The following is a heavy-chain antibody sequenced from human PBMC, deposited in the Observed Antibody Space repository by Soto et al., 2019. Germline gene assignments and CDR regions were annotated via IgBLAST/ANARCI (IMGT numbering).Heavy chain of an antibody. CDR3: ARLWFGEPVDY. J-gene: IGHJ4*02. V-gene: IGHV4-61*08. CDR2: IYYSGST. CDR1: GGSISSGDYY. D-gene: IGHD3-10*01. Sequence: ETLSLTFTVSGGSISSGDYYWSWIRQPPGKGLEWIGYIYYSGSTNYNPSLKSRVTISVDTSKNQFSLKLSSVTAADTAVYYCARLWFGEPVDYWGQGTLVTVSS.